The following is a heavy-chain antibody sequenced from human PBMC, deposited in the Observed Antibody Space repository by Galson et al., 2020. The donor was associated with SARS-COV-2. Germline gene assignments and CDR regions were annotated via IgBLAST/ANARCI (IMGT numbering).Heavy chain of an antibody. CDR3: ARESHWPQTSLDY. V-gene: IGHV3-33*01. J-gene: IGHJ4*02. CDR1: GFTFSSYG. D-gene: IGHD1-1*01. CDR2: IWYDGSNK. Sequence: GGSLRLSCAASGFTFSSYGMHWVRQAPGKGLEWVAAIWYDGSNKYYADSVKGRFTISRDNSKNTLYLQMNSLRAEDTAVYYCARESHWPQTSLDYWGQGTLVTVSS.